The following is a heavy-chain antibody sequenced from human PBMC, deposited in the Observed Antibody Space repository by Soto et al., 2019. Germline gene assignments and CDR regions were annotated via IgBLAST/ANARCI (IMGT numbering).Heavy chain of an antibody. Sequence: ASVKVSCKVSGYTLTELSMHWVRQAPGKGLEWMGGFDPEDGETIYAQKFQGRVTMTEDTSTDTAYMELSSLRSEDTAVYYCATSVYGSGSYYNGEDHYYFDYWGQGTLVTVSS. V-gene: IGHV1-24*01. CDR2: FDPEDGET. J-gene: IGHJ4*02. CDR3: ATSVYGSGSYYNGEDHYYFDY. CDR1: GYTLTELS. D-gene: IGHD3-10*01.